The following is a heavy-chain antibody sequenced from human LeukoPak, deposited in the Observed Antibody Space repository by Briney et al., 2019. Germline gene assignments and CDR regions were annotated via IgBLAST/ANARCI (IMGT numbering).Heavy chain of an antibody. Sequence: GGSLRLSCAASEFTFSSYWMNWVRQAPGKGLEWVSYISSGSSTIYYADSVKGRFTISRDNAKNSLYLQMNSLRDEDTAVYYCARGRATGRSGGDYWGQGTLVTVSS. CDR3: ARGRATGRSGGDY. CDR2: ISSGSSTI. J-gene: IGHJ4*02. D-gene: IGHD3-9*01. CDR1: EFTFSSYW. V-gene: IGHV3-48*02.